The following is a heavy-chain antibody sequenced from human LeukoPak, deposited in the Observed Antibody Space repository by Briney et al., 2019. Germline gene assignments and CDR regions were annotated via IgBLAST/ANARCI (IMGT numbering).Heavy chain of an antibody. CDR3: AKDVQRSERLRWHFDY. J-gene: IGHJ4*02. CDR2: ISGSGGST. CDR1: GFTFSSYA. Sequence: GGSLRLSCAASGFTFSSYAMSWVRQDPGKGLEWVSAISGSGGSTYYADSVKGRFTISRDNSKNTLYLQMDSLRAEDTAVYYCAKDVQRSERLRWHFDYWGQGTLVTVSS. D-gene: IGHD4-23*01. V-gene: IGHV3-23*01.